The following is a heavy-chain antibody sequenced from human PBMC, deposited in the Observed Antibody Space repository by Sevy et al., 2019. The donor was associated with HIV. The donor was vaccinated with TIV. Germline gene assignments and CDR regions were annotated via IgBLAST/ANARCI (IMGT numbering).Heavy chain of an antibody. D-gene: IGHD2-21*01. CDR2: IYYSGST. CDR1: GGSISSYY. Sequence: SETLSLTCTVSGGSISSYYWSWIRQPPGKGLEWIGYIYYSGSTNYNPSLKSRVTISVDTSKNQFSLKLSSVTAADTAVYYCARDLVNYFDYWGQGTLVTVSS. V-gene: IGHV4-59*01. CDR3: ARDLVNYFDY. J-gene: IGHJ4*02.